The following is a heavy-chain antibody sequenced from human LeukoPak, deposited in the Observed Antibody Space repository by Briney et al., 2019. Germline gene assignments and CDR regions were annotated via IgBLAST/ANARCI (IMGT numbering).Heavy chain of an antibody. Sequence: GGSLRLSCAASGFTFSSYGMHWVRQAPGKGLEWVAVIWYDGSNKYYADSVKGRFTISRDNSKNTLYLQMNSLRAEDTAVYYCARGITMVREVIIKDYYYYMDVWGKGTTVTVSS. D-gene: IGHD3-10*01. CDR1: GFTFSSYG. CDR3: ARGITMVREVIIKDYYYYMDV. J-gene: IGHJ6*03. CDR2: IWYDGSNK. V-gene: IGHV3-33*01.